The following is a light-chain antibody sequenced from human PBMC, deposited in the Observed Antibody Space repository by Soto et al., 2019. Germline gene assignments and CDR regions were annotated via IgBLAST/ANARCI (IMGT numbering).Light chain of an antibody. CDR2: AAS. Sequence: IQLTQSPSSLSASVGDSVTITCRASQGISRYLAWYQQKPGRAPQLLISAASTLQSGVPSRFSGSGSGTHFTLVISSLQPEDFATYYCQQLNTYPVTFVGGTKVEIK. CDR3: QQLNTYPVT. CDR1: QGISRY. V-gene: IGKV1-9*01. J-gene: IGKJ4*01.